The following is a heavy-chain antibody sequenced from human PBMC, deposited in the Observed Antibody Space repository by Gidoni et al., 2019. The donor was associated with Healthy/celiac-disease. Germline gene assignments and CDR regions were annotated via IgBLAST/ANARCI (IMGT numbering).Heavy chain of an antibody. CDR3: AIFEVLQYYYDSSGYPPSGAFDI. V-gene: IGHV2-5*01. J-gene: IGHJ3*02. CDR2: IYWNDDQ. CDR1: GISLSTSGMG. Sequence: QITLKESGPTLVKPTQTLTLTCTFSGISLSTSGMGVGWIRQPPGKALEWLALIYWNDDQRYSPSLKSRLTITKDTSKNQVVLTMTNMDPVDTATYYCAIFEVLQYYYDSSGYPPSGAFDIWGQGTMVTVSS. D-gene: IGHD3-22*01.